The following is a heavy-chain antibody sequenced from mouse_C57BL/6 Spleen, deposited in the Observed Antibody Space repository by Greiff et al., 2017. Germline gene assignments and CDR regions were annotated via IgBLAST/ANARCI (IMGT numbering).Heavy chain of an antibody. CDR1: GYTFTSYW. J-gene: IGHJ3*01. CDR3: ARGDYGFAD. Sequence: QVQLQQPGAELVMPGASVKLSCKASGYTFTSYWMHWVKQRPGQGLEWIGEIDPSDSYTNYNQKFKGKSTLTVDKSSIPVYMQLSSLTSEDSAVYYCARGDYGFADWGQGTLVTVSA. D-gene: IGHD2-4*01. V-gene: IGHV1-69*01. CDR2: IDPSDSYT.